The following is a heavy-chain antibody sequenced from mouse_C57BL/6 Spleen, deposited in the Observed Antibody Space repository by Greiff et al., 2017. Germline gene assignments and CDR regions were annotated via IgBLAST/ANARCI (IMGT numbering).Heavy chain of an antibody. CDR2: INPNNGGT. Sequence: EVQLQQSGPELVKPGASVKIPCKASGYTFTDYNMDWVKQSHGKSLEWIGDINPNNGGTIYNQKFKGKATLTVDKSSSTAYMELRSLTSEDTAVYYCARGDGNSYWYFDVWGTGTTVTVSS. D-gene: IGHD2-1*01. V-gene: IGHV1-18*01. J-gene: IGHJ1*03. CDR1: GYTFTDYN. CDR3: ARGDGNSYWYFDV.